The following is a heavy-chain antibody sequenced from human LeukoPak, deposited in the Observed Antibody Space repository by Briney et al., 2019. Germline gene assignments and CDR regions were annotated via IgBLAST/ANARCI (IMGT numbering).Heavy chain of an antibody. CDR2: ISAYNGNT. J-gene: IGHJ3*02. D-gene: IGHD2-2*01. V-gene: IGHV1-18*01. CDR3: ARVFQLPLKTLADAFDI. Sequence: GASVKVSCKASGYTFTSYGITWVRQAPGQGLEWMGWISAYNGNTNYAQKLQGRVTMTTDTSTSTAYMELRSLRSDDTAMYYCARVFQLPLKTLADAFDIWGQGTMVTVSS. CDR1: GYTFTSYG.